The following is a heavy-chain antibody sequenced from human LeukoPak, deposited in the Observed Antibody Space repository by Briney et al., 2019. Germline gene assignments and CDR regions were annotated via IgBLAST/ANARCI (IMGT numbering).Heavy chain of an antibody. Sequence: PGGSLRLSCAASGFTFSSYGMHWVRQAPGKGLEWVAFIRYDGSNKYYADSVKGRFTISRDNSKNTLYLQMNSLRAEDTAVYYCAKEGERLLRYFDWLLEGAFDIWGQGTMVTVSS. CDR2: IRYDGSNK. V-gene: IGHV3-30*02. D-gene: IGHD3-9*01. CDR1: GFTFSSYG. CDR3: AKEGERLLRYFDWLLEGAFDI. J-gene: IGHJ3*02.